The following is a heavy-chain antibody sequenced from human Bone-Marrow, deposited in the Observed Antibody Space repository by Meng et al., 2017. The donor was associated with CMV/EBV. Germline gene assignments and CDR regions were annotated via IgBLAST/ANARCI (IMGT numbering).Heavy chain of an antibody. Sequence: SQTLSLTCAISGDSVSSNSAAWNWIRQSPSRGLEWLGRTYFRSKWYNDYAVSVKSRITINPDTSKNQFSLQLNSVTPEDTAVYYCARESAIVVVPAARGNWFDPWGQGHRVTGAS. J-gene: IGHJ5*02. V-gene: IGHV6-1*01. CDR3: ARESAIVVVPAARGNWFDP. D-gene: IGHD2-2*01. CDR1: GDSVSSNSAA. CDR2: TYFRSKWYN.